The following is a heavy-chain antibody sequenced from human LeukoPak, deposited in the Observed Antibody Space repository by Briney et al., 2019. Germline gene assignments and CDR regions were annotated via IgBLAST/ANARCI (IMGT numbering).Heavy chain of an antibody. CDR2: IYYSGST. V-gene: IGHV4-39*07. CDR1: GGSISSSSYY. CDR3: ARAVPAAKDYYYYYMDV. J-gene: IGHJ6*03. Sequence: SETLSLTCTVSGGSISSSSYYWGWIRQPPGKGLEWIGSIYYSGSTYYNPSLKSRVTISVDRSKNQFSLKLSSVTAADTAVYYCARAVPAAKDYYYYYMDVWGQGTLVTVSS. D-gene: IGHD2-2*01.